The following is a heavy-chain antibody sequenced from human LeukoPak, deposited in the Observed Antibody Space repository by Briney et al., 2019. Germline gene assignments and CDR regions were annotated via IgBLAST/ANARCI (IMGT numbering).Heavy chain of an antibody. D-gene: IGHD6-13*01. CDR2: INHSGGT. V-gene: IGHV4-34*01. CDR1: GGSFSGYY. J-gene: IGHJ4*02. Sequence: SETLSLTCAVYGGSFSGYYWSWIRQPPGKGLEWIGEINHSGGTNYNPSLKSRVTISVDTSKNQFSLKLSSVTAADTAVYYCAGRIATAGTFDFDYWGQGTLVTVSS. CDR3: AGRIATAGTFDFDY.